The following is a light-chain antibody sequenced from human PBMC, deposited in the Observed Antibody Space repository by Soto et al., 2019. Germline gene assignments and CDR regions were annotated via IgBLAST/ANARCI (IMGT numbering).Light chain of an antibody. Sequence: EVVLTQSPGTLSLSPGERAIFSCRASQSVNSTYLAWYQQRRGQPPRVLIFAASIRATGVPDRFSGSGSGTDFTLTVSRLEPEDFAVYYCQVYGSSPRYTFGQGTTLEI. CDR2: AAS. CDR1: QSVNSTY. CDR3: QVYGSSPRYT. J-gene: IGKJ2*01. V-gene: IGKV3-20*01.